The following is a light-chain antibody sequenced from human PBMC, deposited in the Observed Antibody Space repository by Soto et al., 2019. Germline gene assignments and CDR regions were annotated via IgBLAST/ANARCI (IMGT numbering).Light chain of an antibody. J-gene: IGKJ1*01. CDR1: QGISSW. CDR2: QAS. Sequence: DIQMTQSPSTLSASVGDRVTITCRASQGISSWLAWYQQRPGKAPKLLIYQASSLESGVPSRFSGSGSGTEVTLTISSLQPDDFATYHCQQYSSYPWTFGQGTKVEIK. CDR3: QQYSSYPWT. V-gene: IGKV1-5*03.